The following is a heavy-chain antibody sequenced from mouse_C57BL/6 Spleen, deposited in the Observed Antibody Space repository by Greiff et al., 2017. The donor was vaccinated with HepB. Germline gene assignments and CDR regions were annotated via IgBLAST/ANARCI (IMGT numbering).Heavy chain of an antibody. Sequence: QVQLQQSGAELVRPGASVTLSCKASGYTFTDYDMHWVKQTPVHGLEWIGAIDPETGGTAYNQKFKGKAILTADKSSSTAYMELRSLTSEDSAVYYCTRDWDEAWFAYWGQGTLVTVSA. CDR2: IDPETGGT. D-gene: IGHD4-1*01. CDR1: GYTFTDYD. J-gene: IGHJ3*01. V-gene: IGHV1-15*01. CDR3: TRDWDEAWFAY.